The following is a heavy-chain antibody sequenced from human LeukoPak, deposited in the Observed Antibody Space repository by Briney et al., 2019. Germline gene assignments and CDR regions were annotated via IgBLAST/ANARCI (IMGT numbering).Heavy chain of an antibody. Sequence: GALVKVSCKASGYTFTSYGISWARQAPGQGPQWMGWISAYNGNTNYAQQLQGRITMTTDPSTSTAYMELMSLRSDDTAVYYCARDQGCSSTSCYLGYYYYYYGRDFWRQGTTVTVSS. V-gene: IGHV1-18*01. CDR2: ISAYNGNT. J-gene: IGHJ6*02. D-gene: IGHD2-2*01. CDR1: GYTFTSYG. CDR3: ARDQGCSSTSCYLGYYYYYYGRDF.